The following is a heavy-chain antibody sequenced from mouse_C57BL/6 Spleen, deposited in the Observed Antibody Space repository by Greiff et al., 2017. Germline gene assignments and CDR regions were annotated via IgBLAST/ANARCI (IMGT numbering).Heavy chain of an antibody. CDR2: IYPGSGST. CDR1: GYTFTSYW. D-gene: IGHD2-4*01. J-gene: IGHJ4*01. V-gene: IGHV1-55*01. CDR3: ARYLLGDDYDVGYARDY. Sequence: QVQLQQPGAELVKPGASVKMSCKASGYTFTSYWITWVKQRPGQGLEWIGDIYPGSGSTNYNEKVKSKDTLTVDTSSSTAYMQLSSLTSEDSAVYYCARYLLGDDYDVGYARDYWGQGTSVTVSS.